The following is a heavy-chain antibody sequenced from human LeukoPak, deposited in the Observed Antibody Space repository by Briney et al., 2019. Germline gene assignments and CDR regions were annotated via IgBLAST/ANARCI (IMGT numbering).Heavy chain of an antibody. J-gene: IGHJ4*02. D-gene: IGHD1-1*01. CDR3: ARRRNGVPYYFDY. Sequence: PSETLSLTCTDSGGSISTSDYYWGWIRQPPGKGLEWIGSFYYSGSTYYNPSLKSRLTISVDTSNNQFSLRLTSVTAADTAVYYCARRRNGVPYYFDYWGQGTLVTVSS. CDR1: GGSISTSDYY. V-gene: IGHV4-39*01. CDR2: FYYSGST.